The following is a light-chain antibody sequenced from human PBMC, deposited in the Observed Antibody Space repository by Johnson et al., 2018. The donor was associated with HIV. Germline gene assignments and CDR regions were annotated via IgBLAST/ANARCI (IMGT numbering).Light chain of an antibody. Sequence: QSVLTQPPSVSAAPGQKVTISCSGSSSNIGNNYVSWYQQLPGTAPKLLIYDNNKRPSGIPDRFSGSKSGTSATLGITGLQTGDEADDYCATWDSSLSGGVFGTGTKVTVL. J-gene: IGLJ1*01. CDR1: SSNIGNNY. CDR3: ATWDSSLSGGV. CDR2: DNN. V-gene: IGLV1-51*01.